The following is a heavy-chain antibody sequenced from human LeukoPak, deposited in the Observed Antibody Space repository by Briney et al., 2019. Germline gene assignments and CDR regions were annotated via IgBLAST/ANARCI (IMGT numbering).Heavy chain of an antibody. J-gene: IGHJ3*02. V-gene: IGHV4-39*01. CDR3: ARFASSKYYYDSSGYSRTDI. CDR2: IYYSGST. CDR1: GGSISSSSYY. D-gene: IGHD3-22*01. Sequence: PSETLSLTCTVSGGSISSSSYYWGWIRQPPGKGLEWIGSIYYSGSTYYNPSLKSRVTISVDTSKNQFSLKLSFVTAADTAVYYCARFASSKYYYDSSGYSRTDIWGQGTMVTVSS.